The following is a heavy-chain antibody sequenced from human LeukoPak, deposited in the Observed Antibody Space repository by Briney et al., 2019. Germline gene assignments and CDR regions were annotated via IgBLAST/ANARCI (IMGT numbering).Heavy chain of an antibody. CDR2: ISGSGGSA. CDR3: AKDQLERRAYYFDY. CDR1: GLTFSSYA. Sequence: GGSLRLSCAASGLTFSSYAMSWVRQAPGEGLEWVSAISGSGGSAYYADSVKARFTISRDNSKNTLYVQMNNLRAEDTAIYYCAKDQLERRAYYFDYWGQGTLVTVSS. J-gene: IGHJ4*02. D-gene: IGHD1-1*01. V-gene: IGHV3-23*01.